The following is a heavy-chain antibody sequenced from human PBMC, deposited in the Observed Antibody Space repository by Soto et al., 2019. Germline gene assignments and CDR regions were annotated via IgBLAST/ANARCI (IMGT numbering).Heavy chain of an antibody. Sequence: EGSLRLSCAASGFTFSSYAMSWVRQAPGKGLEWVSAISGSGGSTYYADSVKGRFTISRDNSKNTLYLQMNSLRAEDTAVYYCAKRSNVLRYFDWLGTSFDYWGQGTLVTVSS. CDR2: ISGSGGST. D-gene: IGHD3-9*01. CDR1: GFTFSSYA. V-gene: IGHV3-23*01. CDR3: AKRSNVLRYFDWLGTSFDY. J-gene: IGHJ4*02.